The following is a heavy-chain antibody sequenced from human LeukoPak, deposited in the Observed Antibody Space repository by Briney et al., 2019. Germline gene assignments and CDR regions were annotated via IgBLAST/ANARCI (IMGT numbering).Heavy chain of an antibody. CDR3: ARRHPRWGSYRSPFDY. CDR2: IYYSGST. CDR1: GGSISSYY. V-gene: IGHV4-59*01. D-gene: IGHD3-16*02. Sequence: SETLSLTCTVSGGSISSYYWSWIRQPPGKGLEWIGYIYYSGSTNYNPSLKSRVTISVDTSKNQFSLKLSSVTAADTAVYYCARRHPRWGSYRSPFDYWGQGTLVTVSS. J-gene: IGHJ4*02.